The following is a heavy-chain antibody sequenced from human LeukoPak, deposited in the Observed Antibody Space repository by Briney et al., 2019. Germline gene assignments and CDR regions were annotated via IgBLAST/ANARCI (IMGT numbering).Heavy chain of an antibody. Sequence: ASVMVSCKASGGTFISYAISGVLQAPGQGLQWMVGIIPIFGTANYAQKFQGRVTITTDESTSTAYMQLSSLISAAAAVYYCSTRPQDYLVHSGQRTKVSDSS. CDR1: GGTFISYA. CDR2: IIPIFGTA. J-gene: IGHJ4*02. V-gene: IGHV1-69*05. CDR3: STRPQDYLVH.